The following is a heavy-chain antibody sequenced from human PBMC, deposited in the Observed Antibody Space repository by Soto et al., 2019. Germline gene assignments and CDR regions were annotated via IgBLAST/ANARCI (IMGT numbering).Heavy chain of an antibody. D-gene: IGHD3-10*01. CDR1: YGSISSYY. Sequence: SETLSLTCSVSYGSISSYYWIWILQSPGKGLEWIGYIHNTGSTNYNPSLNSRVTISVDTSRNQFSLKLTSVTAADTAVYYCARSYGSGSHYNVRDWFDPWGQGTQVTVSS. J-gene: IGHJ5*02. CDR2: IHNTGST. CDR3: ARSYGSGSHYNVRDWFDP. V-gene: IGHV4-59*01.